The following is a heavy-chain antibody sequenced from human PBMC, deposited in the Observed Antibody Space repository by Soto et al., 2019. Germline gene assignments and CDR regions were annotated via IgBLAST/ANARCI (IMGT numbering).Heavy chain of an antibody. Sequence: PGGSLRLSCAASGFSFRDAWMSWVRQAPGKGLEWVGRIKSESDGGTTDYAEPVKGRFSISRDDSENTVYLQMNSLKPEDTAAYYCSTDWRWGQGTLVTVSS. CDR3: STDWR. J-gene: IGHJ4*02. CDR2: IKSESDGGTT. CDR1: GFSFRDAW. V-gene: IGHV3-15*01.